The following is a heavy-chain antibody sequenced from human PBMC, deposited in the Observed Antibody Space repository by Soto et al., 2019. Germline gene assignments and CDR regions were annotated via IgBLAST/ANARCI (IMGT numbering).Heavy chain of an antibody. CDR2: IDWDDDK. CDR1: GFSLSTSGMR. Sequence: SGPTLVNPTQTLTLTCTFSGFSLSTSGMRVSWIRQPPGKALEWLARIDWDDDKYYNTSLKTRLTISQDTSKNQVVLTMTKVDPVDTATYYCARSHSYTRGLDSWGQGTLVTVSS. V-gene: IGHV2-70*04. CDR3: ARSHSYTRGLDS. J-gene: IGHJ4*02. D-gene: IGHD2-2*02.